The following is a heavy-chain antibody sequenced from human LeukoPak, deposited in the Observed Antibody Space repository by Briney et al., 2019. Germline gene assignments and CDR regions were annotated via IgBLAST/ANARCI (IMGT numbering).Heavy chain of an antibody. CDR1: GFTFDDYS. CDR3: AKDMASTMAGGNYFDY. Sequence: GGSLRLSCAASGFTFDDYSMHWVRQAPGEGLEWVSGISWNSGSIGYADSVKGRFTISRDNAKNSLYLQMNSLRAEDMALYYCAKDMASTMAGGNYFDYWGQGTLVTVSS. J-gene: IGHJ4*02. D-gene: IGHD6-19*01. V-gene: IGHV3-9*03. CDR2: ISWNSGSI.